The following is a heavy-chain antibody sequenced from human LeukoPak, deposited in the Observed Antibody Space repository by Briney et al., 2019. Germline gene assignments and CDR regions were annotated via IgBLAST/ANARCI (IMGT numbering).Heavy chain of an antibody. CDR3: VGGGSYDSSGYDEKFDY. CDR2: INHSGST. Sequence: KPSETLSLTCAVYGGSFSGYYWSWIRQPPGKGLEWIGEINHSGSTNYNPSLKSRVTISVDTSKNQFSLKLSSVTAAETAVYYCVGGGSYDSSGYDEKFDYWGQGTLVTVSS. D-gene: IGHD3-22*01. V-gene: IGHV4-34*01. J-gene: IGHJ4*02. CDR1: GGSFSGYY.